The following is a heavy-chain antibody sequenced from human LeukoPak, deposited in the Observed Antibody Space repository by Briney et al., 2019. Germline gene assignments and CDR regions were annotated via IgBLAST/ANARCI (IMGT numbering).Heavy chain of an antibody. CDR1: GFTFSSYG. CDR3: ARGALLQYYFDY. Sequence: PGGSLRLSCAASGFTFSSYGMHWVRQAPGKGLEWVAVIWYDGSNKYYADSVKGRFTISRDNSKNTLYLQMNSLRAEDTAVYYCARGALLQYYFDYWGQRTLVTVSS. J-gene: IGHJ4*02. V-gene: IGHV3-33*01. CDR2: IWYDGSNK. D-gene: IGHD3-10*01.